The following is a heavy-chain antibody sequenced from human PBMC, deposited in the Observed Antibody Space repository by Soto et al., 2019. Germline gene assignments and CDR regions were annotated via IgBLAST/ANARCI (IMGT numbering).Heavy chain of an antibody. V-gene: IGHV4-31*03. J-gene: IGHJ5*02. Sequence: SETLSLTCTVSGGSISSGGYYWSWIRQHPGKGLEWIGYIYYSGSTYYNPSLKSRVTISVDTSKNQFSLKLSSVTAADTAVYYCARDLPTGDWFDPWDQGTLVTVSS. CDR1: GGSISSGGYY. D-gene: IGHD3-10*01. CDR3: ARDLPTGDWFDP. CDR2: IYYSGST.